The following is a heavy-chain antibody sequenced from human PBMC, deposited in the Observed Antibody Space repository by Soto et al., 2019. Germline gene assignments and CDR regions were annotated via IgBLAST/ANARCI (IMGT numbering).Heavy chain of an antibody. CDR3: ARGGGDYDFWSILDY. V-gene: IGHV5-51*01. CDR1: GYRFNDYW. D-gene: IGHD3-3*01. CDR2: IYPGDSDT. Sequence: GESLKISCKASGYRFNDYWMAWVRQMPGKGLEWMGIIYPGDSDTRYSPSFQGQVTISADKSISTAYLQWRSLKASDTAIYYCARGGGDYDFWSILDYWGQGALVTISS. J-gene: IGHJ4*02.